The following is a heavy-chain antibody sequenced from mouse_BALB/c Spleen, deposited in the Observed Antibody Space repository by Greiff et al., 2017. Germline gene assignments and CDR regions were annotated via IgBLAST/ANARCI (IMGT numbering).Heavy chain of an antibody. CDR3: ARSGWDEERFAY. V-gene: IGHV1-9*01. CDR1: GYTFSSYW. D-gene: IGHD3-1*01. Sequence: QVQLQQSGAELMKPGASVKISCKATGYTFSSYWIEWVKQRPGHGLEWIGEILPGSGSTNYNEKFKGKATFTADTSSNTAYMQLSSLTSEDSAVYYCARSGWDEERFAYWGQGTLVTVSA. CDR2: ILPGSGST. J-gene: IGHJ3*01.